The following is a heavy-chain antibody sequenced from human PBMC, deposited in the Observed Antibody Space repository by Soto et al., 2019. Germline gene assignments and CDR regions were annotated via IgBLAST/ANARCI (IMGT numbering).Heavy chain of an antibody. CDR3: ARDYCSGGSCYYGSYWFDP. J-gene: IGHJ5*02. D-gene: IGHD2-15*01. CDR2: IIPIFSTA. Sequence: ASVKVSCKASGGTFSSYAISWVRQAPGQGLEWMGGIIPIFSTANYAQKFQGRVTITADESTSTAYMEVSSLRSEDTAVYYCARDYCSGGSCYYGSYWFDPWGQGTLVTVSS. V-gene: IGHV1-69*13. CDR1: GGTFSSYA.